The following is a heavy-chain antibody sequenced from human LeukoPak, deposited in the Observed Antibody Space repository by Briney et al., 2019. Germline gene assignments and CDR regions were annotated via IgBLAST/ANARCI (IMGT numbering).Heavy chain of an antibody. V-gene: IGHV3-33*08. J-gene: IGHJ4*02. D-gene: IGHD4-17*01. CDR3: ARDTNYGDYVIDY. Sequence: GGSLRLSCAASGFTFSNNDMHWVRQAPGKGLEWVAVIWYDESNKNYADSVKGRFTISRDNSKNTLYLQMNSLRAEDTAVYYCARDTNYGDYVIDYWGQGTLVTVSS. CDR1: GFTFSNND. CDR2: IWYDESNK.